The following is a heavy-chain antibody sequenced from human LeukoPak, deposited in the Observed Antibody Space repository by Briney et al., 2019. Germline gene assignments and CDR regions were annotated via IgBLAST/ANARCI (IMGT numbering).Heavy chain of an antibody. CDR1: ESTFSNYW. V-gene: IGHV3-7*03. Sequence: GXSLRLSCTDSESTFSNYWMSWVRQAPGKGLEWVANIKQDGSEKYYVDSVRGRFTISRDNAENSLYLQMNSLRAEDTAVYYCAKPLGASGNYYNRFDYWGQGTLVTVSS. J-gene: IGHJ4*02. D-gene: IGHD3-10*01. CDR2: IKQDGSEK. CDR3: AKPLGASGNYYNRFDY.